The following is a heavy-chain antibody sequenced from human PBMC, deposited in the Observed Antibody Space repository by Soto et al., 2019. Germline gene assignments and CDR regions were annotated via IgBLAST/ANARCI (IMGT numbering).Heavy chain of an antibody. Sequence: PSETMPLPCTVSGGSLSSGGYYWSLIRQHKGQGRAWMGYISCSGSTCCTSSLKSRVTISVDTSKNQSSLMLSYVTAADTAVYYCARLHRDYYDSSGYYPNWFDPWGQGTLVTVSS. CDR1: GGSLSSGGYY. CDR2: ISCSGST. V-gene: IGHV4-31*03. CDR3: ARLHRDYYDSSGYYPNWFDP. J-gene: IGHJ5*02. D-gene: IGHD3-22*01.